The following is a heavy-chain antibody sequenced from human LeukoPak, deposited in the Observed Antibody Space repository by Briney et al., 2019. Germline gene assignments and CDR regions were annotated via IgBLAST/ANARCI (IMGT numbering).Heavy chain of an antibody. CDR3: ARGYSSGWGSYMDV. CDR1: GFTFSDFW. V-gene: IGHV3-7*04. D-gene: IGHD6-19*01. CDR2: IMQHGTEK. Sequence: PGGSLRLSCAASGFTFSDFWMSWVRQAPGKGLEWVANIMQHGTEKYYVDSVEGRFTISRDNSKNSLYLQMNSLRTEDTAIYYCARGYSSGWGSYMDVWGKGTTVTISS. J-gene: IGHJ6*03.